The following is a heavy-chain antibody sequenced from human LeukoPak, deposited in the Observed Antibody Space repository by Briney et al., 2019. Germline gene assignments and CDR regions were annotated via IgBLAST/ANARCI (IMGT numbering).Heavy chain of an antibody. J-gene: IGHJ4*02. Sequence: GGSLRLSCATSGFTFSNAWLSWVRQAPGKGLEWVGRVKSKTDGGTTDYVAPVKGRFIISRDDSKNTLYLQMNSLKTEDTAVYYCTTRYNALRDYWGQGILVTVSS. D-gene: IGHD5-18*01. CDR1: GFTFSNAW. V-gene: IGHV3-15*01. CDR3: TTRYNALRDY. CDR2: VKSKTDGGTT.